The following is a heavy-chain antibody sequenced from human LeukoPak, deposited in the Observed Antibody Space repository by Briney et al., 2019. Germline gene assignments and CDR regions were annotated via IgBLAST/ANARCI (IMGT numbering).Heavy chain of an antibody. Sequence: SETLSLTCTVSGGSISGSSYYWGWIRQPPGKGLEWIGSIYYSGSTYYNPSLKSRVTISVDTSKNQFSLNLSSVTAADPAVYYCARAVGDYYDSRWFDTWGQGTLVTVSS. CDR3: ARAVGDYYDSRWFDT. V-gene: IGHV4-39*07. CDR2: IYYSGST. CDR1: GGSISGSSYY. D-gene: IGHD3-22*01. J-gene: IGHJ5*02.